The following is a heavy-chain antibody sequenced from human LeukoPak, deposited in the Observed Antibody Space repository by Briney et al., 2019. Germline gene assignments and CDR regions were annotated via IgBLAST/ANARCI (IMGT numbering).Heavy chain of an antibody. D-gene: IGHD2-15*01. Sequence: GGSLRLSCAASGFTFSSYAMHWVRQAPGKGLEYVSAISSNGGSTYYADSVKGRFTISRDNSKNTLYLQMGSLRAEDMAVYYCARSRMVGGLDPWGQGTLVTVSS. CDR3: ARSRMVGGLDP. V-gene: IGHV3-64*02. CDR2: ISSNGGST. CDR1: GFTFSSYA. J-gene: IGHJ5*02.